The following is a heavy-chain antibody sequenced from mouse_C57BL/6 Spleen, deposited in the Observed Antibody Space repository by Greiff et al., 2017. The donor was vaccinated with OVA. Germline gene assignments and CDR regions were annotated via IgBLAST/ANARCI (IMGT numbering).Heavy chain of an antibody. CDR1: GYTFTSYW. Sequence: QVQLQQPGAELVKPGASVKLSCKASGYTFTSYWMHWVKQRPGRGLEWIGRIDPNSGGTKYNEKFKSKATLTVDKPSSTAYMQLSILTSEDSAVYYCATLCYDYDWGYFGVWGTGTTVTVSS. J-gene: IGHJ1*03. CDR3: ATLCYDYDWGYFGV. D-gene: IGHD2-4*01. CDR2: IDPNSGGT. V-gene: IGHV1-72*01.